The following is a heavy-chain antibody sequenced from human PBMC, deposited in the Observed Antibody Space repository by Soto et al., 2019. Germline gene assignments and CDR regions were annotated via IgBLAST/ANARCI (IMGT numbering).Heavy chain of an antibody. CDR1: GFTFGNSP. D-gene: IGHD3-16*01. J-gene: IGHJ4*02. CDR3: AKDRLAGGFDY. Sequence: GVSLRLSFAASGFTFGNSPLSLFRQAPGKGLEWVSLVSATAGTTYYTDSVKGRFTISRDNSRNTVYLQMNSLRADDTAVYYCAKDRLAGGFDYWGQGTLVTVSS. CDR2: VSATAGTT. V-gene: IGHV3-23*01.